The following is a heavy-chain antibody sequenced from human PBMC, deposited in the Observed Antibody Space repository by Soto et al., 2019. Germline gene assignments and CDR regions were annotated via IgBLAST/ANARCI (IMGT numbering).Heavy chain of an antibody. CDR3: ARVGGSNWNRRNAFDI. Sequence: SETLSLTCTVSGGSISSYYWSWIRQPPGKGLEWIGYIYYSGSTNYNPSLKSRVTISVDTSKNQFSLKLSSVTAADTAVYYCARVGGSNWNRRNAFDIWGQGTMVTVSS. J-gene: IGHJ3*02. V-gene: IGHV4-59*01. D-gene: IGHD1-20*01. CDR2: IYYSGST. CDR1: GGSISSYY.